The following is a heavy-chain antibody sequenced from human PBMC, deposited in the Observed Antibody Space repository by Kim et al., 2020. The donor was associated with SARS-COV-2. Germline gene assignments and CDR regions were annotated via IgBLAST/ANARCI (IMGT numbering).Heavy chain of an antibody. D-gene: IGHD3-10*01. Sequence: GGSLRLSCAASGLTFSSYSMNWVRQAPGKGLEWVSSISSSSSYIYYADSVKGRFTISRDNAKNSLYLQMNSLRAEDTAVYYCARASLLWFGELPMDVWGQGTTVTVSS. CDR2: ISSSSSYI. CDR1: GLTFSSYS. J-gene: IGHJ6*02. V-gene: IGHV3-21*01. CDR3: ARASLLWFGELPMDV.